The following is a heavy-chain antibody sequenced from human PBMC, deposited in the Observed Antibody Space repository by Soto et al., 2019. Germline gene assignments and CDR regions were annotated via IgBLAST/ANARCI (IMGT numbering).Heavy chain of an antibody. CDR3: ARASRMGSALDPEAFEI. CDR2: IYYNGAT. CDR1: GDSISNGAYY. V-gene: IGHV4-31*03. D-gene: IGHD3-3*01. J-gene: IGHJ3*02. Sequence: QVQLQEAGPGLVKPSQTLTLTCTVSGDSISNGAYYWSWIRQHPGKGLEWIGNIYYNGATYYSLSLKSRTTMSVDTFKNHFSLKLSSLTAADTAVYYCARASRMGSALDPEAFEIWGQGTMVTVSS.